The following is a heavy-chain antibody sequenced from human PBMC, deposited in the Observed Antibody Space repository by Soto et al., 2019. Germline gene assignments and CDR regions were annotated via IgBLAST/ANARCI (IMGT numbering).Heavy chain of an antibody. CDR3: ARDTLQVLRYFGPLDY. V-gene: IGHV3-21*01. J-gene: IGHJ4*02. Sequence: GGSLRLSCAASGFTFSSYSMNWVRQAPGKGLEWVSSISSSSSYIYYADSVKGRFTISRDNAKNSLYLQMNSLRAEDTAVYYCARDTLQVLRYFGPLDYWGQGTLVTVSS. D-gene: IGHD3-9*01. CDR2: ISSSSSYI. CDR1: GFTFSSYS.